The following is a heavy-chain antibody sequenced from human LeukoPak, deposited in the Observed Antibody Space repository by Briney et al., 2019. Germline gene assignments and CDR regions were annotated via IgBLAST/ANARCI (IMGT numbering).Heavy chain of an antibody. CDR2: MYQSGSS. J-gene: IGHJ4*02. V-gene: IGHV4-61*01. CDR3: ARGVGITMVRGASYFDY. CDR1: GGAISSGSYY. D-gene: IGHD3-10*01. Sequence: SETLSLTCNVSGGAISSGSYYWSWIRQPPGKGLEWIGYMYQSGSSYYNPSLKSRVTISVDTSKNQFSLKLSSVTAADTAVYYCARGVGITMVRGASYFDYWGQGTLVTVSS.